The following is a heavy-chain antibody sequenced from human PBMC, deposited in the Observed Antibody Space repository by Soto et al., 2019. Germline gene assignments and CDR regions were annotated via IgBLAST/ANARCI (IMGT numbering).Heavy chain of an antibody. CDR1: GFSFSSYG. Sequence: PGGSLRLSCAASGFSFSSYGMHWVRQAPGKGLEWVAVISYDGSNKYYADSVKGRFTISRDNSKNTLYLQMNSLRAEDTAVYYCAKEGIAVAGTAFDAFAIWGQGTMVTVSS. J-gene: IGHJ3*02. V-gene: IGHV3-30*18. CDR2: ISYDGSNK. CDR3: AKEGIAVAGTAFDAFAI. D-gene: IGHD6-19*01.